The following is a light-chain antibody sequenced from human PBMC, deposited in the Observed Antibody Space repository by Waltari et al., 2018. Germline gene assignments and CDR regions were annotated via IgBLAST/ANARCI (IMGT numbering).Light chain of an antibody. V-gene: IGLV3-21*04. CDR1: NIGSIS. J-gene: IGLJ1*01. CDR3: QVWNSNNDHYV. Sequence: YVLTQPPSVSVAPGKTARITCGATNIGSISVHWYQQQPGQAPVLVIYNDSDRPPGSPGRFAGSNSGNTATRTISRVEAGDEADYYCQVWNSNNDHYVFGTGTKVTVL. CDR2: NDS.